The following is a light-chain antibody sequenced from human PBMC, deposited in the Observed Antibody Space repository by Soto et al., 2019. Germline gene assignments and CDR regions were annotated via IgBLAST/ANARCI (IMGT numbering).Light chain of an antibody. J-gene: IGKJ1*01. Sequence: EIVLTQSPGTLSLSPGERATLSCRASQSVSSSYLAWYQQKPGQAPRLLFYHGSTRATGIPDRFSGSGSGTDFTLTISRLEPEDFAVYYCQQYGLSPKTFGQGTKWIS. CDR2: HGS. CDR1: QSVSSSY. CDR3: QQYGLSPKT. V-gene: IGKV3-20*01.